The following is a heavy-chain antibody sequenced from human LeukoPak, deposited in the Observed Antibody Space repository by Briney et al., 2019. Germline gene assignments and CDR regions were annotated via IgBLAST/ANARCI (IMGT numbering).Heavy chain of an antibody. V-gene: IGHV4-38-2*02. CDR2: IYSSGTT. CDR1: GYSITSGYY. D-gene: IGHD3-22*01. J-gene: IGHJ4*02. CDR3: AREYYYDTMVIDY. Sequence: SETLSLTCTVSGYSITSGYYWVWIRQPPGKGLEWIGRIYSSGTTNYNPSLKNRVTMSVDTSKNQFSLKLSSVTAADTAVYYCAREYYYDTMVIDYWGQGTLVTVSS.